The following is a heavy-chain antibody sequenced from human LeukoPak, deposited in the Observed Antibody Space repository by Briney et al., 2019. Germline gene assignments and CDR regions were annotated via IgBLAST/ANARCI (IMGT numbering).Heavy chain of an antibody. CDR1: GFTFSSYA. D-gene: IGHD3-22*01. CDR2: ISGSGGTT. CDR3: ASAYYYDSSALAP. V-gene: IGHV3-23*01. Sequence: GGSLRLSCAASGFTFSSYAMSWVRQAPGKGLEWVSSISGSGGTTDYADSVKGRFTISRDISKNTLYLQMNSLRAEDTAVYYCASAYYYDSSALAPWGQGTLVTASS. J-gene: IGHJ5*02.